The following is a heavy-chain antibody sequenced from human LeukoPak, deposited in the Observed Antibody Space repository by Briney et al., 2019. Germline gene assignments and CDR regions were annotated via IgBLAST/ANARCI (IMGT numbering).Heavy chain of an antibody. J-gene: IGHJ4*02. Sequence: SETLSLTCTVSGGSISSSSYYWGWIRQPPGKGLEWIANIYYTGSSYYNPSLKSRVTISVDTSKNQFSLKLSSVTAADTAVYYCARGLWFGELRPFDYWGQGTLVTVSS. V-gene: IGHV4-39*07. CDR1: GGSISSSSYY. CDR3: ARGLWFGELRPFDY. CDR2: IYYTGSS. D-gene: IGHD3-10*01.